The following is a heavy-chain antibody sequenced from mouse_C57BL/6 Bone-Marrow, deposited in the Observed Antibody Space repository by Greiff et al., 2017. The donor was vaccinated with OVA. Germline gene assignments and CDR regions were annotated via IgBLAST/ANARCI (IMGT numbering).Heavy chain of an antibody. V-gene: IGHV1-47*01. J-gene: IGHJ3*01. CDR2: FHPYNDDT. D-gene: IGHD2-2*01. CDR3: ARQGGYDGFFAY. CDR1: GYTFTTYP. Sequence: VQRVESGAELVKPGASVKMSCKASGYTFTTYPIEWMKQNHGKSLEWIGNFHPYNDDTKYNEKFKGKATLTVEKSSSTVYLELSRLTSDDSAVYYCARQGGYDGFFAYWGQGTLVTVSA.